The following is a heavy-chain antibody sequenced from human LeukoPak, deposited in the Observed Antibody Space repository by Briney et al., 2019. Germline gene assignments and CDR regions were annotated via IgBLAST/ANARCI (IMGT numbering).Heavy chain of an antibody. J-gene: IGHJ4*02. D-gene: IGHD4-11*01. V-gene: IGHV4-61*01. Sequence: PSETLSLTCTVSGGSISSGSYCWSWIRQPPGKGLEWIGYIYYSGSTNYNPSLKSRVTISVDTSKNQFSLKLSSVTAADTAVYYCARSDIKTVTTFDYWGQGTLVTVSS. CDR1: GGSISSGSYC. CDR3: ARSDIKTVTTFDY. CDR2: IYYSGST.